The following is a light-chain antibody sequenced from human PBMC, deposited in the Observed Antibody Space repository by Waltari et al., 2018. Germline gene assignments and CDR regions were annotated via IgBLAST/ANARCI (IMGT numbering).Light chain of an antibody. CDR3: AAWDDSLSGWV. V-gene: IGLV1-47*01. J-gene: IGLJ3*02. CDR2: RNN. CDR1: SSNIGDNY. Sequence: QSVLTQLPSASGTSGQGVTISCSGSSSNIGDNYLNWYQQFPGTSPRLLIHRNNQRPSGVPDRFSGSKSGTSAFLVISGLRSEDEADYHCAAWDDSLSGWVFGGGTKVTVL.